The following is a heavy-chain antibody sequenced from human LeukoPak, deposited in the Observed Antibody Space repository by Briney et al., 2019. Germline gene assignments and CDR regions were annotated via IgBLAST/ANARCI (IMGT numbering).Heavy chain of an antibody. CDR3: AGLSSGTYYSAFGI. V-gene: IGHV3-66*02. D-gene: IGHD1-26*01. CDR2: IYSGGST. J-gene: IGHJ3*02. Sequence: PGGSLRLSRAASGFTVSSNYMSWVRQAPGRGLEWVSVIYSGGSTYYADSVKGRFTISRDNSKNTLSLQMNSLRTDDTAVYYCAGLSSGTYYSAFGIWGQGTMVTVSS. CDR1: GFTVSSNY.